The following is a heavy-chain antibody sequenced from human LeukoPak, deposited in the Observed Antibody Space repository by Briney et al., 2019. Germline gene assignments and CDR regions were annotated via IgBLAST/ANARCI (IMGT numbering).Heavy chain of an antibody. CDR3: ASIVVPGNWFDP. J-gene: IGHJ5*02. D-gene: IGHD2-2*01. CDR2: INHSGST. V-gene: IGHV4-34*01. CDR1: GGSFSGYY. Sequence: PETLSLTCAVYGGSFSGYYWSWIRQPPGKGLEWIGEINHSGSTNYNPSLKSRVTISVDTSKNQFSLKLSSVTAADTAVYYCASIVVPGNWFDPWGQGTLVTVSS.